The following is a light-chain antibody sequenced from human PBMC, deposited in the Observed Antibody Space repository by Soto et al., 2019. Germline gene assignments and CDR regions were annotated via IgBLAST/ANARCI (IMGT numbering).Light chain of an antibody. CDR2: AVS. Sequence: GGRVTITCRASQSITRYLHWYRQKPGKAPELLIHAVSTLQSGVPSTFSGSGSGTDFTLTISSLRPEDSATYYCQQSDSTPHTFGQGTKVDIK. V-gene: IGKV1-39*01. CDR3: QQSDSTPHT. CDR1: QSITRY. J-gene: IGKJ1*01.